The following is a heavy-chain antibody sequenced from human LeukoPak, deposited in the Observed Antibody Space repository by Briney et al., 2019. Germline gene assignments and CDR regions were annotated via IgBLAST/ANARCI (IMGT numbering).Heavy chain of an antibody. CDR3: ASPRGSIAVAGTGNDAFDI. Sequence: ASVTLSCKASGYTFTSYGISWVRQAPGQGLEWMGWITAYDGNTNYAQKLQGRVTMTSDTSTSTAYMVLRSLRSDDTAVYYCASPRGSIAVAGTGNDAFDIWGQGTMVTVSS. CDR1: GYTFTSYG. J-gene: IGHJ3*02. V-gene: IGHV1-18*01. D-gene: IGHD6-19*01. CDR2: ITAYDGNT.